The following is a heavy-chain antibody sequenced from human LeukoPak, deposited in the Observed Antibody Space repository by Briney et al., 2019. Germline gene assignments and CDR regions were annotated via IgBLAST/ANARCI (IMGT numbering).Heavy chain of an antibody. CDR1: GGSISSYY. V-gene: IGHV4-59*01. Sequence: SETLSLTCTVSGGSISSYYWSWIRQPPGKGLEWIGYIYYSGSTNYNPSLKSRVTISVDTSKNQFSLKLSSVTAADTAVYYCARVRAYYDILTGYSGDPYYFDYWGQGTLVTVSS. CDR2: IYYSGST. J-gene: IGHJ4*02. CDR3: ARVRAYYDILTGYSGDPYYFDY. D-gene: IGHD3-9*01.